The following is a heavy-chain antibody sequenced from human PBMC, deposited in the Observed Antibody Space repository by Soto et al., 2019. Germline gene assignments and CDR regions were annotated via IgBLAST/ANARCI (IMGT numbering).Heavy chain of an antibody. Sequence: PSETLSLTCTVSGGSISSYYWSWIRQPPGKGLEWIGDIYYSGSTNYNPSLKSRVTISVDTSKNQFSLKLSSVTAADTAIYYCATRITVFGLLIPPFDPWGQGTQVTVSS. CDR2: IYYSGST. V-gene: IGHV4-59*01. CDR3: ATRITVFGLLIPPFDP. D-gene: IGHD3-3*01. CDR1: GGSISSYY. J-gene: IGHJ5*02.